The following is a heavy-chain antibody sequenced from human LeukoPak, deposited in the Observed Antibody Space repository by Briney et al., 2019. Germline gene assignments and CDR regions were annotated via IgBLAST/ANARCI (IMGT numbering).Heavy chain of an antibody. CDR3: ARSSYGGYGFDY. Sequence: ASVKVSCKASGYTFTSYYMHWVRQAPGRGLEWMGIINPSGGSTSYAQKFQGRVTMTRDTSTSTVYMELSSLRSEDTAVYYCARSSYGGYGFDYWGQGTLVTVSS. CDR1: GYTFTSYY. V-gene: IGHV1-46*01. CDR2: INPSGGST. D-gene: IGHD4-17*01. J-gene: IGHJ4*02.